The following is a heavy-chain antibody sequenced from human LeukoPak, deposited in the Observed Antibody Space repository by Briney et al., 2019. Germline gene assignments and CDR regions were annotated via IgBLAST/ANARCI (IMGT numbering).Heavy chain of an antibody. V-gene: IGHV4-61*01. D-gene: IGHD4-17*01. CDR1: GGSISRTSYY. CDR3: ARDWWGGDRKPYGLDL. J-gene: IGHJ6*02. Sequence: SETLSLTCTVSGGSISRTSYYWSWIRQPPGKGLEWIAYIDYSGTTKCNPSLKSRVTISIDTSKNQFSLKMSSVTAADTAVYYCARDWWGGDRKPYGLDLWGQGTTVTVSS. CDR2: IDYSGTT.